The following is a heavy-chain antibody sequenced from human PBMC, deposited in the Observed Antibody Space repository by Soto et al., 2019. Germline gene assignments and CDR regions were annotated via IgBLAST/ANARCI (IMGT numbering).Heavy chain of an antibody. CDR3: ARGVAVAGTFFFRF. J-gene: IGHJ4*02. Sequence: ASVKVSCKASGYIFTSYYIHWVRQAPGQGLEWMGWINPNSGGTNYAQKFQGWVTMTRDTSISTAYMELSRLRSDDTAVYYCARGVAVAGTFFFRFWGQGTLVTVSS. CDR2: INPNSGGT. CDR1: GYIFTSYY. V-gene: IGHV1-2*04. D-gene: IGHD6-19*01.